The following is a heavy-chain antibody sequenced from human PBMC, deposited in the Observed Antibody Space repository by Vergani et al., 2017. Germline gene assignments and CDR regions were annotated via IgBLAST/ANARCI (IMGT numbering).Heavy chain of an antibody. V-gene: IGHV4-38-2*02. CDR2: IYHSGST. Sequence: QVQLQESVPGLVKPSETLSLTCAVSGYSISSGYYWGWIRQPPGKGLEWIGSIYHSGSTYYNPSLKSRVTISVDTSKNQFSLKLSSVTAADTAVYYCARDRRYYYDSSGYYFWFDPWGQGTLVTVSS. CDR1: GYSISSGYY. CDR3: ARDRRYYYDSSGYYFWFDP. J-gene: IGHJ5*02. D-gene: IGHD3-22*01.